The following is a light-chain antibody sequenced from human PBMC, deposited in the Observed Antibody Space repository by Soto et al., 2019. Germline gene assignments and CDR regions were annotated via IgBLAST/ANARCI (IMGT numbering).Light chain of an antibody. CDR2: DAS. J-gene: IGKJ4*01. V-gene: IGKV3-11*01. CDR1: QSVSSY. Sequence: IVMTQSPCTLSLSPGERATLSCRASQSVSSYLAWYQQKPGQDPRLLIYDASNRATGIPARFSGGGSGASFTLTISCLEPEDFAVYYCQQRSNWPPLTYGGGTKVDIK. CDR3: QQRSNWPPLT.